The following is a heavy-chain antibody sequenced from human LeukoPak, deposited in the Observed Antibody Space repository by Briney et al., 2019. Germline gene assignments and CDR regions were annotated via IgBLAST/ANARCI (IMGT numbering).Heavy chain of an antibody. CDR1: GGSVSSDSYY. Sequence: PSETLSLTCTVSGGSVSSDSYYWSWIRQPPGKGLEWIGYIYYSGSTNYNPSLKSRVTISVDTSKNQFSLKLSSVTAADTAVYYCARYYKLHYWYFDLWGRGTLVTVSS. J-gene: IGHJ2*01. V-gene: IGHV4-61*01. CDR2: IYYSGST. D-gene: IGHD1-26*01. CDR3: ARYYKLHYWYFDL.